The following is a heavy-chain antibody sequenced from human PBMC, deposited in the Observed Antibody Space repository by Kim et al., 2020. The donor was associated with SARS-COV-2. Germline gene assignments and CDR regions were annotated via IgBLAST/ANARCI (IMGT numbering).Heavy chain of an antibody. V-gene: IGHV3-23*01. D-gene: IGHD3-22*01. CDR3: AKGGSSGYPYHFDY. J-gene: IGHJ4*02. Sequence: ADSVKGRFTISRDNSRSTLYLQMNSLRAEDTAVYYCAKGGSSGYPYHFDYWGKGTLVTVSS.